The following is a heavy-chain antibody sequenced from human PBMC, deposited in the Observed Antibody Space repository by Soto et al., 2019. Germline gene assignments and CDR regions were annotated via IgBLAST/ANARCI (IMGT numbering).Heavy chain of an antibody. CDR3: ARTRDVLPDALYGMDV. CDR2: IDPSDSYT. D-gene: IGHD2-15*01. V-gene: IGHV5-10-1*01. J-gene: IGHJ6*04. Sequence: PGESLKISCKGSGYSFTSYWISWVRQMPGKGLEWMGRIDPSDSYTNYSPPFQGHVTISADKSISTAYLQRSSLKASDTAMYYCARTRDVLPDALYGMDVWGAGTTVSVSS. CDR1: GYSFTSYW.